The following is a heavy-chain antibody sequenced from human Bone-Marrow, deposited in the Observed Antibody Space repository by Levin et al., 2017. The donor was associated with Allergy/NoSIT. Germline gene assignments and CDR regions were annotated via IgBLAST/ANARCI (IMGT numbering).Heavy chain of an antibody. V-gene: IGHV3-48*02. Sequence: GGSLRLSCAASGFTFSSYSMNWVRQAPGKGLEWVSYISSSSSTIYYADSVKGRFTISRDNAKNSLYLQMNSLRDEDTAVYYCARRFLRYNWNYIDYWGQGTLVTVSS. CDR1: GFTFSSYS. CDR3: ARRFLRYNWNYIDY. CDR2: ISSSSSTI. D-gene: IGHD1-20*01. J-gene: IGHJ4*02.